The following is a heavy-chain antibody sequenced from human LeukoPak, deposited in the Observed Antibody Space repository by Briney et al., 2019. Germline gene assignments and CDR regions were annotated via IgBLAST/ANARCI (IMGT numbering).Heavy chain of an antibody. CDR2: VFPGDSDT. CDR1: EYTFTSSW. V-gene: IGHV5-51*01. Sequence: GESLKISCQGSEYTFTSSWIGWARQMPGKGLERMGSVFPGDSDTRYLPSFEGQVTISADKAINTAYLQWSSLKASDTAMYYCARHRGAKDGSDIWGQGTMVTVAS. D-gene: IGHD1-26*01. CDR3: ARHRGAKDGSDI. J-gene: IGHJ3*02.